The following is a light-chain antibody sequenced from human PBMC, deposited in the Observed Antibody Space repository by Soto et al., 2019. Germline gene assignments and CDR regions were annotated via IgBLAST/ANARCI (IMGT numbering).Light chain of an antibody. CDR2: GAS. V-gene: IGKV3-15*01. CDR1: QSVSSN. Sequence: EIVMTQSPATVSVSPGERATLSCRASQSVSSNLAWYQQKPGQAPRLLIYGASTRATGIPARFSGSGSGTEFTLTISSLQPDDFATYYCQQYNTYSWRFGPGTKVDNK. J-gene: IGKJ1*01. CDR3: QQYNTYSWR.